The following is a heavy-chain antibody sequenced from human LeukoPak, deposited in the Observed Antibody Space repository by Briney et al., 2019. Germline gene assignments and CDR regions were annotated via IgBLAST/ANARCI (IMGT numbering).Heavy chain of an antibody. CDR2: IRYDGSNK. Sequence: PGGSLRLSCAASGFTFSSYDMHWVRQAPGKGLEWVAFIRYDGSNKYYADSVKGRFTISRDNSKNTLYLQMNSLRAEDTAVYYCARAGRKSRGVDLVRKKETGYYYYMDVWGKGTTVTVSS. V-gene: IGHV3-30*02. J-gene: IGHJ6*03. CDR3: ARAGRKSRGVDLVRKKETGYYYYMDV. D-gene: IGHD3-10*02. CDR1: GFTFSSYD.